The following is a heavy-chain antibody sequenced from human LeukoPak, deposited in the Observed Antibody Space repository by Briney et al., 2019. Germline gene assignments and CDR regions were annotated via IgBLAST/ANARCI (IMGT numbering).Heavy chain of an antibody. CDR2: MHYSGST. D-gene: IGHD2-21*02. CDR1: DGSISRYY. Sequence: PSETLSLTCTVSDGSISRYYWSWIRQPPGEGLEWIGYMHYSGSTKYNPSLKSRVTISVDTSKNQFSLNLISVTAADTAVYYCARHRAYCGGDCYSFDYWGQGTLVTVSS. V-gene: IGHV4-59*08. J-gene: IGHJ4*02. CDR3: ARHRAYCGGDCYSFDY.